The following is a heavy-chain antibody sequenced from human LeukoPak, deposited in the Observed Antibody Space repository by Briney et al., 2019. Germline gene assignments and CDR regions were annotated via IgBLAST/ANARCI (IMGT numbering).Heavy chain of an antibody. CDR1: GFTFTSYA. V-gene: IGHV3-23*01. Sequence: GGSLRLSCAASGFTFTSYAMNWVRQAPGKGLEWVSAISGSGGSTYYADSVKGRFTISRDNSKNTLYLQMNTLRAEDTAVYYCVTGIENYDGSGYYSYFNHWGQGTLVTVSS. J-gene: IGHJ1*01. CDR3: VTGIENYDGSGYYSYFNH. CDR2: ISGSGGST. D-gene: IGHD3-22*01.